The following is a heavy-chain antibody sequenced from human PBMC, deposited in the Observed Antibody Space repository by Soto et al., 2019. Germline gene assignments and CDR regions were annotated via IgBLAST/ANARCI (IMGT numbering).Heavy chain of an antibody. CDR3: ARDRVESGYPEYFQH. D-gene: IGHD3-22*01. Sequence: PSETLSLTCAVSGGSISSGGYSWSWIRQPPGKGLEWIGYIYHSGSTYYNPSLKSRVTISVDRSKNQFSLKLSSVTAADTAVYYCARDRVESGYPEYFQHWGQGTLVTVSS. CDR1: GGSISSGGYS. J-gene: IGHJ1*01. V-gene: IGHV4-30-2*01. CDR2: IYHSGST.